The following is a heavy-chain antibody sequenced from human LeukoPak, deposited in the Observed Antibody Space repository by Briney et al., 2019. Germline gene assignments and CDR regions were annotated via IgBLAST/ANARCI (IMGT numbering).Heavy chain of an antibody. CDR3: ATEFVRALLGVFDI. J-gene: IGHJ3*02. CDR2: FDPEDGET. Sequence: GASVKVSCKVSGYTLTELSMHWVRQAPGKGLEWMGGFDPEDGETIYAQKFQGRVTMTEHTSTDTAYMELSSLRSEDTAVYYCATEFVRALLGVFDIWGQGTMVTVSS. D-gene: IGHD2-15*01. CDR1: GYTLTELS. V-gene: IGHV1-24*01.